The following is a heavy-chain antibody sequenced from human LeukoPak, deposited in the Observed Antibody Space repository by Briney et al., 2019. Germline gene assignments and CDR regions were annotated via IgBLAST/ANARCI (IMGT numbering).Heavy chain of an antibody. Sequence: SETLSLTCTVSGGSIGSGLYFWSWIRQHPGKGLEWVGYIHHSGTAFYNPSLQSRATISMDTSKNEFSLRLSVVTDADTAVYYCARYCSSTKCPFDYWGQGTLVTVPS. V-gene: IGHV4-31*03. CDR3: ARYCSSTKCPFDY. CDR1: GGSIGSGLYF. J-gene: IGHJ4*02. CDR2: IHHSGTA. D-gene: IGHD2-2*01.